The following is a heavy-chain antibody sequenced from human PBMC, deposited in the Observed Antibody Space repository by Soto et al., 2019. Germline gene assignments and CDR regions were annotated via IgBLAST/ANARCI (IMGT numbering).Heavy chain of an antibody. V-gene: IGHV3-7*01. J-gene: IGHJ4*02. CDR3: VRAVANGDSF. CDR2: INHDGSEK. D-gene: IGHD2-21*01. CDR1: GFSLRNYW. Sequence: GWSPRLSCAASGFSLRNYWMSWVRQAAGKGLEWVANINHDGSEKYYVDSGKGRFSISRDNGNNSLYMQMNSLSVAETAVYYLVRAVANGDSFWGQGP.